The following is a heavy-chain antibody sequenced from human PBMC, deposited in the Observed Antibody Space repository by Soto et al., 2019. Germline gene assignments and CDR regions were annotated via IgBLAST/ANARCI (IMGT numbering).Heavy chain of an antibody. CDR1: GCTISSGDYY. CDR3: SRGGIVVVQAANYYYYYGMDV. CDR2: IYYNTST. Sequence: SETLSLTCTVSGCTISSGDYYWSWIGQPPGKGLVWIGYIYYNTSTYYNPSLKSRNTISVDTTKNQFSLKLRYVTAANTAVYYCSRGGIVVVQAANYYYYYGMDVWGQGTTVTVSS. V-gene: IGHV4-30-4*01. D-gene: IGHD2-2*01. J-gene: IGHJ6*02.